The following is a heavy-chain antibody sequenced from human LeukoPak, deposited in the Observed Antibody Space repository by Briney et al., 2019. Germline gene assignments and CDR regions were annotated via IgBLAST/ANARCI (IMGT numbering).Heavy chain of an antibody. J-gene: IGHJ3*02. CDR3: AADPRWSGYYLDAFDI. CDR1: GGTFSSYA. D-gene: IGHD3-3*01. Sequence: SVKVSCKASGGTFSSYAISWVRQAPGQGLEWMGGIIPIFGTANYAQKFQGRVTITTDESTSTAYTELSSLRSEDTAVYYCAADPRWSGYYLDAFDIWGQGTMVTVSS. CDR2: IIPIFGTA. V-gene: IGHV1-69*05.